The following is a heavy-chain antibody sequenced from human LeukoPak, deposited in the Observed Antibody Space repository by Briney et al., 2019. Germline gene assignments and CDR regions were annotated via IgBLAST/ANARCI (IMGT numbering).Heavy chain of an antibody. V-gene: IGHV4-34*01. CDR2: INHSGST. J-gene: IGHJ3*02. CDR3: ARGLSACSSTSCHYDAFDI. Sequence: SETLSLTCAVYGGSFSGYYWSWIRQPPGKGLEWIGEINHSGSTNYNPSLKSRVTISVDTSKNQFSLKLSSVTAADTAVYSCARGLSACSSTSCHYDAFDIWGQGTMVTVSS. CDR1: GGSFSGYY. D-gene: IGHD2-2*01.